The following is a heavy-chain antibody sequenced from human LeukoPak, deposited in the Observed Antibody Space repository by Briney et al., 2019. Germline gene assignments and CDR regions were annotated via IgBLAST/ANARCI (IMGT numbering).Heavy chain of an antibody. D-gene: IGHD6-13*01. V-gene: IGHV3-66*01. CDR1: GFTVSSNY. CDR2: IYSGGST. Sequence: GGSLRLSCAASGFTVSSNYMSWVRQAPGKGLEWVSVIYSGGSTYYADSVKGRFTISRDNSKNTLYLQMNSLRAEDTAVYYCARERSGIAAAGAYYYYGMDVWGQGTTVTVSS. CDR3: ARERSGIAAAGAYYYYGMDV. J-gene: IGHJ6*02.